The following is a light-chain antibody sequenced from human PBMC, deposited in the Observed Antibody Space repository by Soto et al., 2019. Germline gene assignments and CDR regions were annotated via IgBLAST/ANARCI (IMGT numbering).Light chain of an antibody. V-gene: IGLV1-44*01. CDR1: SSNIGSNA. J-gene: IGLJ2*01. Sequence: QAVVTQPPSASGTPGQRVTISCSGSSSNIGSNAVNWYQQLPGTAPKLLIYRNNQRPSGVPDRFSGSQSGTSASLAISGLKSEDEADYYCAAWDDSLNGPVFGGGTKLTVL. CDR2: RNN. CDR3: AAWDDSLNGPV.